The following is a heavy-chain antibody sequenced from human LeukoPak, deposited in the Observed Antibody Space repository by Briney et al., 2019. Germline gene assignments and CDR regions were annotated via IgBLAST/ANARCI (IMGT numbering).Heavy chain of an antibody. CDR1: RFTSRGYS. CDR3: ARQRVVVVAAPTFYYYCMDV. D-gene: IGHD2-15*01. CDR2: ISSSSGYI. J-gene: IGHJ6*04. Sequence: RGTLRLSRAASRFTSRGYSMNWGPDAPGKGVEWVSSISSSSGYIYKADSVKGRFTISRDNAKTSLYLHMNSLRAEDTAVYYCARQRVVVVAAPTFYYYCMDVWGEGATVTVSS. V-gene: IGHV3-21*01.